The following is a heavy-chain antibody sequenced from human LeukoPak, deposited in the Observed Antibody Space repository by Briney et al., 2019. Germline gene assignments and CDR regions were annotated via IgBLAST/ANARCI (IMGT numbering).Heavy chain of an antibody. V-gene: IGHV3-30*03. Sequence: GGSLRLSCAASGFTFSSYGMHWVRQAPGKGLEWVAVISYDGSNKYYADSVKGRFTISRDNSKNTLYLQMNSLRAEDTAVYYCARDLVSRYCSGGSCYGLDYWGQGTLVTVSS. D-gene: IGHD2-15*01. CDR3: ARDLVSRYCSGGSCYGLDY. CDR1: GFTFSSYG. CDR2: ISYDGSNK. J-gene: IGHJ4*02.